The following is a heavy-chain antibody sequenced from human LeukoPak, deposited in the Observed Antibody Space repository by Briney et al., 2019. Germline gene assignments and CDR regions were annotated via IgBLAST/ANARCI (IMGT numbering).Heavy chain of an antibody. CDR2: ISAYNGNT. D-gene: IGHD3-10*01. CDR1: GYTFTSYA. Sequence: GASVTVSCKASGYTFTSYAISWLRQAPGQGLEWMGWISAYNGNTNYAQKLQGRVTMTTDTSTSTAYMELRSLRSDDTAVYYCARDMVRGVPSLWFDPWGQGTLVTVSS. V-gene: IGHV1-18*01. CDR3: ARDMVRGVPSLWFDP. J-gene: IGHJ5*02.